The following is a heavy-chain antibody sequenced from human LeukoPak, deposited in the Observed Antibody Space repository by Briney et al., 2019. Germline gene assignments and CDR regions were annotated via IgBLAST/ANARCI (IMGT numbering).Heavy chain of an antibody. J-gene: IGHJ4*02. V-gene: IGHV3-23*01. CDR2: VSGSGIST. CDR3: AKKIRGQHPLGAAFDS. Sequence: GGSLRLSCAASGFTFSSYAMSWVRQAPGKGLEWVSAVSGSGISTYYADSVKGRFTISRDNSKNTLYLQINSLSAGDTAVYYCAKKIRGQHPLGAAFDSWGPGTLVAVSS. CDR1: GFTFSSYA. D-gene: IGHD1-26*01.